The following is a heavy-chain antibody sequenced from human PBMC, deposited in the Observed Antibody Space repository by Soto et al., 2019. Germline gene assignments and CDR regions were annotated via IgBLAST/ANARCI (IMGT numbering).Heavy chain of an antibody. D-gene: IGHD6-19*01. J-gene: IGHJ6*02. CDR3: AKMLYGSGWIDPNYDGSAV. CDR2: ISYDGSNK. V-gene: IGHV3-30*18. Sequence: PGGSLRLSCAASGFTFSNYGMHWVRQAPGKGLEWVAVISYDGSNKYYADSVKGRFTISRDNSKSTLYLQMNSLRAEDTAVYYCAKMLYGSGWIDPNYDGSAVWGQGPTVTVSS. CDR1: GFTFSNYG.